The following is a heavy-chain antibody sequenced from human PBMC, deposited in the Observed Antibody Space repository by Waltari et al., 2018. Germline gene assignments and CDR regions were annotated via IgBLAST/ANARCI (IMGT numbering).Heavy chain of an antibody. Sequence: EVQLVESGGGLVQPGGSLRLSCAASGFPFSRYSMNWVRQAPGKGLEWVSYISSSSSTIYYADSVKGRFTISRDNAKNSLYLQMNSLRAEDTAVYYCARSPPYSSGLFDYWGQGTLVTVSS. CDR3: ARSPPYSSGLFDY. CDR2: ISSSSSTI. D-gene: IGHD6-19*01. J-gene: IGHJ4*02. CDR1: GFPFSRYS. V-gene: IGHV3-48*04.